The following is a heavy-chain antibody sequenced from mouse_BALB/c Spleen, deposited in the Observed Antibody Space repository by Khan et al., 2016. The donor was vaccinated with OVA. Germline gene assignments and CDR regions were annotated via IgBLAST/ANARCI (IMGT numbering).Heavy chain of an antibody. D-gene: IGHD1-1*01. V-gene: IGHV1-4*01. J-gene: IGHJ3*01. CDR2: INPSTDYT. CDR3: VNHGSSSAWFTY. CDR1: GYTFTSYW. Sequence: QVQLKQSGAELARPGASVKMSCKASGYTFTSYWMHWVKQRPGQGLEWIGYINPSTDYTYYNQNFKDKATLTADKSSNTAYMQLTSRTSEDSAVYYCVNHGSSSAWFTYWGQGTLVTVSA.